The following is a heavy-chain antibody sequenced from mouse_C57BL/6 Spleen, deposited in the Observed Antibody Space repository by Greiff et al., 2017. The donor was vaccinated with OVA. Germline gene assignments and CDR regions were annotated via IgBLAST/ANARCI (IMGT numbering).Heavy chain of an antibody. V-gene: IGHV1-82*01. Sequence: VQLQQSGPELVKPGASVKISCKASGYAFSSSWMNWVKQRPGKGLEWIGRIYPGDGDTNYNGKFKGKATLTADKSSSTAYMQLSSLTSEDSAVYFCAPNWDVDFDVWGTGTTVTVSS. J-gene: IGHJ1*03. CDR2: IYPGDGDT. D-gene: IGHD4-1*01. CDR1: GYAFSSSW. CDR3: APNWDVDFDV.